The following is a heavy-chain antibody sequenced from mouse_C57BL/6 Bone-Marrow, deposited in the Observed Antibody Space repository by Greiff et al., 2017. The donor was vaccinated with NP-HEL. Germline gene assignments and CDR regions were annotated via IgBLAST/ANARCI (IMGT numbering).Heavy chain of an antibody. Sequence: EVQLQQSGPVLVKPGASVKMSCKASGYTFTDYYMNWVKQSHGKSLEWIGVINPYNGGTSYNQKFKGKATLTVDKSSSTAYMELNSLTSEDSAVYYCASFITTVPHFDYWGQGTTLTVSS. CDR2: INPYNGGT. J-gene: IGHJ2*01. D-gene: IGHD1-1*01. CDR3: ASFITTVPHFDY. V-gene: IGHV1-19*01. CDR1: GYTFTDYY.